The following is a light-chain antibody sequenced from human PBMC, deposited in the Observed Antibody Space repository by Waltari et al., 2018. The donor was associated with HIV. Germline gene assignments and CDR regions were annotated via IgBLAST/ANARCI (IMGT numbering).Light chain of an antibody. CDR1: QSVSSN. CDR2: GAS. V-gene: IGKV3-15*01. J-gene: IGKJ1*01. Sequence: EIVMTQSPATLSVSPGERATLSCRASQSVSSNVAWYQQKPGQSPRLLIYGASTRATGIPARVSGSGSGLEFTLTISSLQSEDFAVYYCQQYNNWPRTFGQGTKVEIK. CDR3: QQYNNWPRT.